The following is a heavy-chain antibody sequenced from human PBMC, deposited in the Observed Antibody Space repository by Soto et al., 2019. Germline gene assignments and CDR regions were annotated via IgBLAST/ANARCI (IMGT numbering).Heavy chain of an antibody. CDR1: GVALRSYY. D-gene: IGHD3-22*01. Sequence: WDTLSLTCPVSGVALRSYYWSWIRPPPGKGLEWIGYIYYSGSTNYNPSLKSRVTISVDTSKNQFSLKLSSVTAADTAVYYCARSLYYYDSSGYYAYYFDYWGQGTLVTVSS. CDR2: IYYSGST. J-gene: IGHJ4*02. CDR3: ARSLYYYDSSGYYAYYFDY. V-gene: IGHV4-59*01.